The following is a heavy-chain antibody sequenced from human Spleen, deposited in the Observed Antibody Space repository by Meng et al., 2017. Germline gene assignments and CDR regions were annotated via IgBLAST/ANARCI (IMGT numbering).Heavy chain of an antibody. Sequence: SVTVSCKASGYTFTSYSMNLVRQAPGHGLEWMGWINTNTLNPTYAQGFTGRFVFSFDTSVSTAYLQISSIKAEDTAVYYCETTVVTPAGWFDPWGQGTLVTVSS. V-gene: IGHV7-4-1*02. CDR2: INTNTLNP. J-gene: IGHJ5*02. D-gene: IGHD4-23*01. CDR3: ETTVVTPAGWFDP. CDR1: GYTFTSYS.